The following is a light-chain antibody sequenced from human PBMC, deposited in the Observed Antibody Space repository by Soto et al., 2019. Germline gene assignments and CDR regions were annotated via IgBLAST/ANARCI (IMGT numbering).Light chain of an antibody. CDR3: SSYTSSHALV. Sequence: QSALTQPPSVSGSPGQSVTISCTGTSSDVGGYNFVSWYQQHPDTAPKLLLYEVTKRPSGVSDRFSGSKSGNTASLTISGLHAEDEADYYCSSYTSSHALVFGTGTKLTVL. J-gene: IGLJ1*01. V-gene: IGLV2-14*01. CDR2: EVT. CDR1: SSDVGGYNF.